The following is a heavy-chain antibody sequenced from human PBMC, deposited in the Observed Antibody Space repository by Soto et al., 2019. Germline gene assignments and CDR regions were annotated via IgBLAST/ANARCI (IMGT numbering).Heavy chain of an antibody. CDR3: AKVQYISGWFGDAFEI. Sequence: EVQLLESGGGLVQPGGSLRLSCAASGFTFSNHAMSWVRQAPGKGLEWVSAISGSGDGTYYADPVKGRFTISRDNSKNTLYLPLNSLGAEDTAVYYCAKVQYISGWFGDAFEIWGQGTMVTVSS. CDR1: GFTFSNHA. D-gene: IGHD6-19*01. V-gene: IGHV3-23*01. CDR2: ISGSGDGT. J-gene: IGHJ3*02.